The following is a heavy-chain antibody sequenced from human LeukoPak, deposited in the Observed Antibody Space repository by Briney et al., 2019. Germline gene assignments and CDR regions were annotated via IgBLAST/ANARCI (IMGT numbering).Heavy chain of an antibody. CDR1: GFTFSSYG. J-gene: IGHJ4*02. CDR2: ISGSGGST. Sequence: GGSLRLSCAASGFTFSSYGMSWVRQAPGKGLEWVSAISGSGGSTYYADSVKGRFTISRDNSKNTLYLQMNSLRAEDTAVYYCAKRSAESSGYFDYWGQGTLVTVSS. V-gene: IGHV3-23*01. D-gene: IGHD6-19*01. CDR3: AKRSAESSGYFDY.